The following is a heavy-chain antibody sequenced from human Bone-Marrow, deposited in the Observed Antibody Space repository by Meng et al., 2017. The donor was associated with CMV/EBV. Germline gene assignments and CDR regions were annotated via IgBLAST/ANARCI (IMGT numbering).Heavy chain of an antibody. CDR1: GFTFGSYA. Sequence: SGFTFGSYALGWVRQRPGKGLEWVSAISGSGGSTYYADSVKGRFTISRDNSKNTLYLQMNSLRAEDTAVYYCAKDGKAAAGPAGYFDYWGQGTLVTVSS. CDR2: ISGSGGST. D-gene: IGHD6-13*01. J-gene: IGHJ4*02. V-gene: IGHV3-23*01. CDR3: AKDGKAAAGPAGYFDY.